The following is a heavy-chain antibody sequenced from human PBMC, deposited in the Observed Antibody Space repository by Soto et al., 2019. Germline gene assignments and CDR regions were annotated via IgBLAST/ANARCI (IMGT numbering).Heavy chain of an antibody. CDR1: GFTFSSYG. CDR2: ISYDGSNK. D-gene: IGHD4-4*01. CDR3: AKDSETLGGNYELDY. Sequence: GGSLRLSCAASGFTFSSYGMHWVRQAPGKGLEWGAVISYDGSNKNYADSAKGRFTISRDNSKNTLYQQMNSMRAEDTAVYYCAKDSETLGGNYELDYWGQGTLVTVSS. V-gene: IGHV3-30*18. J-gene: IGHJ4*02.